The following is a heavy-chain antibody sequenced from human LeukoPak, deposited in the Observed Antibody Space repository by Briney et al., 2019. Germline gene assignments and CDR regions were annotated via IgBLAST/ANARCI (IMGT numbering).Heavy chain of an antibody. CDR2: ISSSGSTI. J-gene: IGHJ4*02. CDR1: GFTFSSYE. CDR3: ARLAHHGPTYYYDSSGFDY. V-gene: IGHV3-48*03. Sequence: GGSLRLSCAASGFTFSSYEMNWVRQAPGKGLEWVSYISSSGSTIYYADSVKGRFTISRDNAKNSLYLQMNCLRAEDTAVYYCARLAHHGPTYYYDSSGFDYWGQGTLVTVSS. D-gene: IGHD3-22*01.